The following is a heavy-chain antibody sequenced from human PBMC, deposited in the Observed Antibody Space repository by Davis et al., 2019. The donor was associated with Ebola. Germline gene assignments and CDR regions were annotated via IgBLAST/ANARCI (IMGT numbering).Heavy chain of an antibody. D-gene: IGHD2-15*01. CDR1: GFTFRSYE. CDR3: ARGYCSGGSCGQYDY. J-gene: IGHJ4*02. V-gene: IGHV3-48*03. CDR2: ISSSGSTI. Sequence: PGGSLRLSCAASGFTFRSYEMNWVRQAPGKGLEWLSHISSSGSTIYYTDSVKGRFTISRDNAKNSLFLQMNSLRVEDTAVYYCARGYCSGGSCGQYDYWGQGTLVTVSS.